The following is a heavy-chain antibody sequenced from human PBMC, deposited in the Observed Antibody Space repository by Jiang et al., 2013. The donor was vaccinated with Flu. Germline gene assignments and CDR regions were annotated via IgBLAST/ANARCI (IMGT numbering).Heavy chain of an antibody. CDR2: IYYSGST. J-gene: IGHJ4*02. CDR3: ARGGPYGDSSYFDY. Sequence: GPGLVKPSQTLSLTCTVSGGSISSGGYYWSWIRQHPGKGLEWIGYIYYSGSTYYNPSLKSRVTISVDTSKNQFSLKLSSVTAADTAVYYCARGGPYGDSSYFDYWGQGTLVTVSS. CDR1: GGSISSGGYY. D-gene: IGHD4-17*01. V-gene: IGHV4-31*03.